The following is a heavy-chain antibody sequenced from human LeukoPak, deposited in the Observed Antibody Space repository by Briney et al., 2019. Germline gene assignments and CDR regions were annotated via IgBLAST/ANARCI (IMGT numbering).Heavy chain of an antibody. CDR1: GFTFSSYG. CDR3: AEVRPGAGTTD. D-gene: IGHD1-7*01. V-gene: IGHV3-23*01. J-gene: IGHJ4*02. Sequence: GGSLRLSCAASGFTFSSYGMSWVRQAPGKGLEWVSSIGSSGATTYYTDSVRGRFTISRDNSKNTVYPQMNSLRVEDTAVYYCAEVRPGAGTTDWGQGTLVTVSS. CDR2: IGSSGATT.